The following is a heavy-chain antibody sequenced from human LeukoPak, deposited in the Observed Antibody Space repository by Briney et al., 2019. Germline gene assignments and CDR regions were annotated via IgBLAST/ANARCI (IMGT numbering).Heavy chain of an antibody. Sequence: SETLSLTCAVYGGSFSGYYWSWIRQPPGKGLEWIGEINHSGSTNYNPSLKSRVTISVDTSKNQFSLKLSSVTAADTAVYYRARGQYDILTGYYILAAFDIWGQGTMVTVSS. CDR1: GGSFSGYY. J-gene: IGHJ3*02. CDR2: INHSGST. CDR3: ARGQYDILTGYYILAAFDI. V-gene: IGHV4-34*01. D-gene: IGHD3-9*01.